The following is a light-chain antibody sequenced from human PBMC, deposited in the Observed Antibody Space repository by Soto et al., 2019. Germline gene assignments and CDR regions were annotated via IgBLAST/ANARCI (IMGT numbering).Light chain of an antibody. CDR1: QSVSSN. J-gene: IGKJ5*01. V-gene: IGKV3-20*01. CDR2: GAS. Sequence: EIVMTQSPATLSVSPGERATLTCRASQSVSSNLAWYQRKPGQPPRLLIYGASSRATGIPDRFSGSGSGTDFTLTISRLEPEDFAVFYCQHYDSLPITFGQGTRMEIK. CDR3: QHYDSLPIT.